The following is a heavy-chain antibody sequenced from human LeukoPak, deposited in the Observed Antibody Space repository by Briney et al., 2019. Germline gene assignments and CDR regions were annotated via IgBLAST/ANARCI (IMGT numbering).Heavy chain of an antibody. CDR1: GFTFSSYW. CDR2: KKQDGSEK. Sequence: GGSLRLSCAASGFTFSSYWMSWVRQAPGEGLEWVANKKQDGSEKHYVDSVKGRFTISRDNAKKSLFLHMNSLRVEDTAVYYCARGSEYTSSTNYYFDYWGQGTLVTVSS. V-gene: IGHV3-7*01. CDR3: ARGSEYTSSTNYYFDY. D-gene: IGHD6-6*01. J-gene: IGHJ4*02.